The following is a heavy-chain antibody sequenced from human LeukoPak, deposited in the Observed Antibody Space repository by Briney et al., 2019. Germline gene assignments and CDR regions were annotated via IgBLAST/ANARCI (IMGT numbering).Heavy chain of an antibody. D-gene: IGHD6-13*01. CDR3: AKFRAAAGPRDFDY. V-gene: IGHV3-23*01. CDR1: GFTFSSYA. Sequence: GGSLRLSCAASGFTFSSYAMTWVRQAPGKGLEWVSTLSGSGSNTYYADSVKGRFSISRDNSQSTLYLQMNSLRAEDTAVYYCAKFRAAAGPRDFDYWGQETLVTVSP. CDR2: LSGSGSNT. J-gene: IGHJ4*02.